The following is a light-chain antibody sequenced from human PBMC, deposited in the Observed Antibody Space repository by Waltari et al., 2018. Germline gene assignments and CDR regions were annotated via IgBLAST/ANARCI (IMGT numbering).Light chain of an antibody. Sequence: DIQMTQSPSSLSASVGDRVTITCQASQDISNYLNWYQQKPGKAPKLLIYDASNLETGVPSRFSGIGSGTDFTFTISSLQPEDIATYYCQQHDNLPLTFGGGTKVEIK. J-gene: IGKJ4*01. CDR3: QQHDNLPLT. V-gene: IGKV1-33*01. CDR2: DAS. CDR1: QDISNY.